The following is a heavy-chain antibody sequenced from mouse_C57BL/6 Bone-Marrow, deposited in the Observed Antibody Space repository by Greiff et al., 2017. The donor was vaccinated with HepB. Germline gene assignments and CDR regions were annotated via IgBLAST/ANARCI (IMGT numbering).Heavy chain of an antibody. CDR1: GFTFSDYY. Sequence: EVKLMESGGGLVQPGGSLKLSCAASGFTFSDYYMYWVRQTPEKRLEWVAYISNGGGSTYYPDTVKGRFTISRDNAKNTLYLQMSRLKSEDTAMYYCARRGYDYPYYAMDYWGQGTSVTVSS. J-gene: IGHJ4*01. CDR2: ISNGGGST. V-gene: IGHV5-12*01. D-gene: IGHD2-4*01. CDR3: ARRGYDYPYYAMDY.